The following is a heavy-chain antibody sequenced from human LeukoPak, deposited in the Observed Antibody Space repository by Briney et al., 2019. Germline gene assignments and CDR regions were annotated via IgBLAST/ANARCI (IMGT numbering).Heavy chain of an antibody. J-gene: IGHJ4*02. Sequence: SETLSLTCTVSGGSISSGDYYWSWIRQPPGKGLEWIGYIYYSGGTYYNPSLKSRVTISVDTSKNQFSLKLSSVTAADTAVYYCARAYYDIPYFDYWGQGTLVTVSS. CDR3: ARAYYDIPYFDY. V-gene: IGHV4-30-4*01. CDR1: GGSISSGDYY. CDR2: IYYSGGT. D-gene: IGHD3-9*01.